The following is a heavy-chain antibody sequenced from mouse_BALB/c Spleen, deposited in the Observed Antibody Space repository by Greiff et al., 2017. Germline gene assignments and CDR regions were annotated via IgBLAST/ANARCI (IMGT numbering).Heavy chain of an antibody. D-gene: IGHD2-1*01. CDR1: GYTFSSYW. CDR2: ILPGSGST. CDR3: ARGGNYGGYYYAMDY. Sequence: QVQLKESGAELMKPGASVKISCKATGYTFSSYWIEWVKQRPGHGLEWIGEILPGSGSTNYNEKFKGKATFTADTSSNTAYMQLSSLTSEDSAVYYCARGGNYGGYYYAMDYWGQGTSVTVSS. V-gene: IGHV1-9*01. J-gene: IGHJ4*01.